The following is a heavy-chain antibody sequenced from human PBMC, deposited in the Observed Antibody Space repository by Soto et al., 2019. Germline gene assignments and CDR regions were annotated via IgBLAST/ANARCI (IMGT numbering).Heavy chain of an antibody. CDR3: AKDTGGDYYDSSGYFFPAFDI. Sequence: GGSLRLSCAASGFTFSSYEMNWVRQAPGKGLEWVSYISSSGSTIYYADSVKGRFTISRDNAKNSLYLQMNSLRAEDTALYYCAKDTGGDYYDSSGYFFPAFDIWGQGTMVTVSS. CDR2: ISSSGSTI. J-gene: IGHJ3*02. CDR1: GFTFSSYE. D-gene: IGHD3-22*01. V-gene: IGHV3-48*03.